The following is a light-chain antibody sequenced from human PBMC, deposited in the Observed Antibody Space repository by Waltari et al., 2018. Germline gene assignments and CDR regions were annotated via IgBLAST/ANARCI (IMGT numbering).Light chain of an antibody. V-gene: IGLV3-21*04. J-gene: IGLJ3*02. CDR2: YDS. Sequence: SYVLTQPPSVSVAPGKTARIPCGGNNIGSKSVYWYQQKPGQAPVLVIYYDSDRPSGIPERFPGSNSGNTATLTISRVEAGDEADYYCQVWDSSSDHRDWVFGGGTKLTVL. CDR1: NIGSKS. CDR3: QVWDSSSDHRDWV.